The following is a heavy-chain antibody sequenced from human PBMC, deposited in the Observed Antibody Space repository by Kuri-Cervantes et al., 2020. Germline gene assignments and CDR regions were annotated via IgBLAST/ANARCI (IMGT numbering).Heavy chain of an antibody. CDR3: AKDLSAWAETTVDF. CDR1: GYTFTSYD. J-gene: IGHJ4*02. CDR2: MNPNSGNT. D-gene: IGHD4-17*01. Sequence: ASVKVSCKASGYTFTSYDINWVRQATGQGLEWMGWMNPNSGNTGYAQKFQGRVTMTRNTSISTAYMELSSLRSEDTAVYYCAKDLSAWAETTVDFWGQGTLVTVSS. V-gene: IGHV1-8*01.